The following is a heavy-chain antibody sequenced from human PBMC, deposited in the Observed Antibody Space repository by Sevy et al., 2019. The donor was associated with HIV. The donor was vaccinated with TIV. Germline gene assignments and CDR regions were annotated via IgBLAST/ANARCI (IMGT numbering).Heavy chain of an antibody. V-gene: IGHV3-30-3*01. CDR2: ISSAGSNK. J-gene: IGHJ4*02. CDR3: TRDTGYSIAWSPSDY. Sequence: GGSLRLSCAASGLTFSSHAMHWVRQAPGKGLEWLAVISSAGSNKYYADSVKGRFTISRDNPKNTLYLQMNSLRPEDTAVRCCTRDTGYSIAWSPSDYWGQGTLVTVSS. CDR1: GLTFSSHA. D-gene: IGHD6-19*01.